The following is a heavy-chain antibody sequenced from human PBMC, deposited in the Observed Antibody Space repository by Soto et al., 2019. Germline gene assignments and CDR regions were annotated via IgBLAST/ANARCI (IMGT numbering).Heavy chain of an antibody. D-gene: IGHD1-20*01. CDR2: IDPSDSYT. Sequence: PGESLKISCKGSGYSFTSYWISWVRQMPGKGLEWMGRIDPSDSYTNYSPSFQGHVTISADKSISTAYLQWSSLKASDTAMYYCARRTNWNPHYYYGMDVWGQGTTVTVSS. V-gene: IGHV5-10-1*01. CDR3: ARRTNWNPHYYYGMDV. J-gene: IGHJ6*02. CDR1: GYSFTSYW.